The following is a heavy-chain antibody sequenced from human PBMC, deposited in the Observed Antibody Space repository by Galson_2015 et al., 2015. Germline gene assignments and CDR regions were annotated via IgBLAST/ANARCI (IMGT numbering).Heavy chain of an antibody. V-gene: IGHV3-9*01. Sequence: SLRLSCAASGFTLDDYAMNWVRLVPGKGLGWVSTISWNSGTIGYADSVKGRFTISRDNAKSTLYLQMNSLRGEDTAVYHCAKATMLRGEFYFYGMDVWGQGTTVTVS. CDR1: GFTLDDYA. J-gene: IGHJ6*02. D-gene: IGHD3-10*01. CDR2: ISWNSGTI. CDR3: AKATMLRGEFYFYGMDV.